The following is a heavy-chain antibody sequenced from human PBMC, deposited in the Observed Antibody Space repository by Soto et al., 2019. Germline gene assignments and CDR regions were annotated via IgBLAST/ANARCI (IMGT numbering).Heavy chain of an antibody. CDR3: ARVLKYYYDSSGYLFDP. J-gene: IGHJ5*02. Sequence: SETLSLTCTVSGGSISSGGYYWIWIRHHPGKGLEWIGYIYYSGSTYYNPSLKSRVTISVDTSKNQFSLKLSSVTAADTAVYYCARVLKYYYDSSGYLFDPWGQGTLVTVSS. V-gene: IGHV4-31*03. D-gene: IGHD3-22*01. CDR2: IYYSGST. CDR1: GGSISSGGYY.